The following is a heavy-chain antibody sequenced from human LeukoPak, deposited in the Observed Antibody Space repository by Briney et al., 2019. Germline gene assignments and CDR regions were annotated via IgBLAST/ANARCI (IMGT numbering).Heavy chain of an antibody. V-gene: IGHV4-38-2*01. CDR2: IYHSGST. J-gene: IGHJ4*02. CDR3: ARVWETTQLDY. CDR1: GYSISSGYY. D-gene: IGHD1-7*01. Sequence: SETLFLTCAVSGYSISSGYYWGWIRQPPGKGLEWVGSIYHSGSTYYNPSLKSRVTISVDTSKNQFSLKLSSVTAADTAVYYCARVWETTQLDYWGQGTLVTVSS.